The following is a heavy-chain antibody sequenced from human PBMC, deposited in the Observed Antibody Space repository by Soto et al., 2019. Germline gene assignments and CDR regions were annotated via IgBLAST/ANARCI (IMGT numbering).Heavy chain of an antibody. D-gene: IGHD3-10*01. CDR2: IYNGGST. Sequence: EVQLLESGGGLVQPGGSLRLSCAASGFTVSSNYMSWVRQAPGKGLEWVSVIYNGGSTYYADSVKGRFTISRDNSKNTVYLQMNSLRAEDTAVYYCGGSGSYYTFDYWGQGTLVTVSS. J-gene: IGHJ4*02. CDR3: GGSGSYYTFDY. CDR1: GFTVSSNY. V-gene: IGHV3-53*01.